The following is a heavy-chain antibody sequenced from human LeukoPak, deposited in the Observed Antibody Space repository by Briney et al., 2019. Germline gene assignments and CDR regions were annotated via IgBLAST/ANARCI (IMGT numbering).Heavy chain of an antibody. D-gene: IGHD2-15*01. V-gene: IGHV3-21*04. J-gene: IGHJ4*02. CDR3: AKDRWSSGGSGGGDY. CDR1: GFTFSSYS. CDR2: ISSSSSYI. Sequence: GGSLRLSCAASGFTFSSYSMNWVRQAPGKGLEWVSSISSSSSYIYYADSVKGRFTISRDNAKNSLYLQMNSLRAEDTAVYYCAKDRWSSGGSGGGDYWGQGTLVTVSS.